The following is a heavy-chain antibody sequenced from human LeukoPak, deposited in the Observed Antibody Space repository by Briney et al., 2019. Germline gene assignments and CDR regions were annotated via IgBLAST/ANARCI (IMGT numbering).Heavy chain of an antibody. CDR1: GFTFSSYW. Sequence: GGSLRLSCEASGFTFSSYWMSWVRQAPGKGLEWVANIKTDGSEKYYVDSVKGRFTISRDDAKNSLYLQMNSLRAEDTAVYYCARDYTGYFPWGQGTLVIVSS. V-gene: IGHV3-7*03. CDR3: ARDYTGYFP. J-gene: IGHJ5*02. D-gene: IGHD3-9*01. CDR2: IKTDGSEK.